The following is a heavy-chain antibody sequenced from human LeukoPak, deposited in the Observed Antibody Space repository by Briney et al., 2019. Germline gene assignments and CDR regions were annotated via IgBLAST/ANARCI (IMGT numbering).Heavy chain of an antibody. D-gene: IGHD6-13*01. Sequence: SETLSLTCTVSGGSISSYYWSWIRQPPGKGLEWIGYIYYSGSTNYNPSLKSRVTISVDTSKNQFSVKLSSVTAADTAVYYCARVGPAGIPAAGTSGRYFDLWGRGTLVTVSS. CDR1: GGSISSYY. CDR3: ARVGPAGIPAAGTSGRYFDL. J-gene: IGHJ2*01. V-gene: IGHV4-59*08. CDR2: IYYSGST.